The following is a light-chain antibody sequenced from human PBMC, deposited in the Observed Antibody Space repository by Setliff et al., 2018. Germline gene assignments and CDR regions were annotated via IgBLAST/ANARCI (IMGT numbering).Light chain of an antibody. Sequence: SVLTQPASVSGSPGQSITISCTGTNTDVGGYNYVSWYQQHPGKAPKLIIYDVTHRPSGVSNRFSGSKSGNTASLTISGLQAEDEADYYCSSYTSGNTLVFGGGTKVTVL. V-gene: IGLV2-14*03. CDR3: SSYTSGNTLV. CDR1: NTDVGGYNY. CDR2: DVT. J-gene: IGLJ3*02.